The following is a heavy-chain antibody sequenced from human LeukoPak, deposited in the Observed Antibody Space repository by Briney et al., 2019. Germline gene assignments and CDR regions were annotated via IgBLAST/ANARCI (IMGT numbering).Heavy chain of an antibody. V-gene: IGHV3-74*01. CDR3: ASSRIHCGGDCYRY. J-gene: IGHJ4*02. D-gene: IGHD2-21*02. CDR2: INSDGSST. Sequence: PGGSLRLSCAASGFTFSSYWMPWVRQAPGKGLVWVSRINSDGSSTSYADSVKGRFTISRDNAKNTLYLQMNSLRAEDTAVYYCASSRIHCGGDCYRYWGQGTLVTVSS. CDR1: GFTFSSYW.